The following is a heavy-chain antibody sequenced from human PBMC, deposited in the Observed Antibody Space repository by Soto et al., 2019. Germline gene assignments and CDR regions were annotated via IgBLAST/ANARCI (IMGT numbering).Heavy chain of an antibody. D-gene: IGHD2-2*01. Sequence: TGGSLRLSCAASGFTFSSYSMNWVRQAPGKGLEWVSYISSSSSTIYYADSVKGRFTISRDNARNSLYLQMNSLRAEDTAVYYCARNNFYCSSTSCYGTNAFDIWGQGTMVTVSS. CDR3: ARNNFYCSSTSCYGTNAFDI. CDR1: GFTFSSYS. J-gene: IGHJ3*02. CDR2: ISSSSSTI. V-gene: IGHV3-48*01.